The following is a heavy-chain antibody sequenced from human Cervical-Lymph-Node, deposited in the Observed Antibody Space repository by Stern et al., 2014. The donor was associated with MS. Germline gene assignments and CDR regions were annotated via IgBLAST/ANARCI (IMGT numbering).Heavy chain of an antibody. CDR1: GGSISSSNW. CDR3: AREPLGDT. V-gene: IGHV4-4*02. Sequence: QVQLQESGPGLVKPSGTLSLTCAVSGGSISSSNWWCWVRQPPAKGRERIGEIYHTGSTNYNPSLKTRVTTSIDESKKQFSLTLSSVTAADTAVYYCAREPLGDTWGQGTLVTVSS. D-gene: IGHD2-15*01. J-gene: IGHJ5*02. CDR2: IYHTGST.